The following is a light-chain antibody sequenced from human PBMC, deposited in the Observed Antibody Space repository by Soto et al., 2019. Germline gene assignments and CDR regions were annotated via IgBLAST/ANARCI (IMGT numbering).Light chain of an antibody. J-gene: IGLJ2*01. Sequence: QSALPQPASVSGSPGQSITISCTGTSSDVGGYNYVSWYQQHPGKAPKSMIYEVSNRPSGVSNRFSGSKSGNTASLTISGLQAEDEADSYCRSYTSSSTLVVFGGGTKLTVL. CDR2: EVS. CDR1: SSDVGGYNY. CDR3: RSYTSSSTLVV. V-gene: IGLV2-14*01.